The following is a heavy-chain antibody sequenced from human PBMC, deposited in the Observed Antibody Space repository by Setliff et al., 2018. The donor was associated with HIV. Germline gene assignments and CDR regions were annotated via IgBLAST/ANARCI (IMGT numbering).Heavy chain of an antibody. Sequence: PSETLSXXXTVSGGSISSYYWSWIRQPPGKGLEWIGYIYYSGSTNYNPSLKSRVTISVDTSKTQFSLKLSSVTAADTAVYYCARLGRGTYYYDSSGYMYAFDIWGXGTMVTVSS. V-gene: IGHV4-59*08. CDR1: GGSISSYY. J-gene: IGHJ3*02. CDR3: ARLGRGTYYYDSSGYMYAFDI. D-gene: IGHD3-22*01. CDR2: IYYSGST.